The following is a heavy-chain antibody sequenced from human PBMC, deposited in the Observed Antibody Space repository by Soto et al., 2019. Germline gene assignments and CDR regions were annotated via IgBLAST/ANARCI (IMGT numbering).Heavy chain of an antibody. CDR2: INAGNGNT. J-gene: IGHJ4*02. CDR3: ARDSAAMVRVFDY. Sequence: QVQLVQSGAEVKKPGASVKVSCKASGYTFTSYAMHWVRQAPGQRLEWMGWINAGNGNTKYSQKFQGRVTITRDTSASTDYMELSSLRSEDTAVYYCARDSAAMVRVFDYWGQGTLVTVSS. CDR1: GYTFTSYA. D-gene: IGHD3-10*01. V-gene: IGHV1-3*01.